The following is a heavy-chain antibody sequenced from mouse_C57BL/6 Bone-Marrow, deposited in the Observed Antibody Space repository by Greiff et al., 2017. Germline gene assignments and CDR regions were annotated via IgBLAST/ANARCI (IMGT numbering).Heavy chain of an antibody. V-gene: IGHV2-2*01. CDR2: IWSGGST. D-gene: IGHD2-5*01. J-gene: IGHJ2*01. CDR3: ARKDSNCYYFDY. CDR1: GFSLTSYG. Sequence: QVHVKQSGPGLVQPSQSLSITCTVSGFSLTSYGVHWVRQSPGKGLEWLGVIWSGGSTDYNAAFISRLSISKDNSKSQVFFKMNSLQADDTAIYYCARKDSNCYYFDYWGQGTTLTVSS.